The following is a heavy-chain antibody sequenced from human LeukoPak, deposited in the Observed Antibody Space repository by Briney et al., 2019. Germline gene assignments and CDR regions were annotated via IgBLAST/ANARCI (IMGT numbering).Heavy chain of an antibody. J-gene: IGHJ4*02. D-gene: IGHD3-22*01. Sequence: PSETLSLTCTVSGGSISSYYWSWIRQPPGKGLEWIGYIYYSGSTNYNPSLKSRVTISVDTSKNQFSLKLSSVTAADTAVYYCARYYDSSGYYDYWGQGTPVTVSS. CDR1: GGSISSYY. CDR2: IYYSGST. V-gene: IGHV4-59*01. CDR3: ARYYDSSGYYDY.